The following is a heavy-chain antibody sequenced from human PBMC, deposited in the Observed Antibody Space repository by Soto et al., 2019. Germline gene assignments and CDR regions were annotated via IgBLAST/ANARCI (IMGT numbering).Heavy chain of an antibody. CDR2: MNPNSGNT. CDR3: ARVLDDDYVWGSYRYFDY. D-gene: IGHD3-16*02. J-gene: IGHJ4*02. Sequence: ASVKVSCKVSGYTFTSYDTNWVRQATGQGLEWMGWMNPNSGNTGYAQKFQGRVTMTRNTSISTAYMELSSLRSEDTAVYYCARVLDDDYVWGSYRYFDYWGQGTLVTVSS. V-gene: IGHV1-8*01. CDR1: GYTFTSYD.